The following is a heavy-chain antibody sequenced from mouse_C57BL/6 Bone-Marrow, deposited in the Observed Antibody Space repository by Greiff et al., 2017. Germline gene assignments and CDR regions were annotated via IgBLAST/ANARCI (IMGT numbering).Heavy chain of an antibody. CDR2: ISSGSSTI. V-gene: IGHV5-17*01. CDR3: ASDGYDFYWYFDV. J-gene: IGHJ1*03. D-gene: IGHD2-2*01. CDR1: GFTFSDYG. Sequence: EVKLMESGGGLVKPGGSLKLSCAASGFTFSDYGMHWVRQAPEQGLEWVAYISSGSSTIYYADTVKGRFTISRDNAKNTLFLQMTSLRSEDTAMYYCASDGYDFYWYFDVWGTGTTVTVSS.